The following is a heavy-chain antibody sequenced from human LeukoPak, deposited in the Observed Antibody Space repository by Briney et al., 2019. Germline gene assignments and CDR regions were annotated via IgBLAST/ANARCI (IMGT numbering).Heavy chain of an antibody. CDR1: GYSFTSYW. D-gene: IGHD6-19*01. Sequence: GESLKISCKGSGYSFTSYWIGWVRQMPGKGLEWMGIIYPGDSDTRYSPSFQGQVTISADKSISTAYLQWSSLKASDTAMYYCARPPGGYSSGWPTGYFDYWGQGALVTVSS. CDR3: ARPPGGYSSGWPTGYFDY. CDR2: IYPGDSDT. V-gene: IGHV5-51*01. J-gene: IGHJ4*02.